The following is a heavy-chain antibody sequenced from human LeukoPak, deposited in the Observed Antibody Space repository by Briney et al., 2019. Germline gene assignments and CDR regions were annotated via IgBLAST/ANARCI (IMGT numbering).Heavy chain of an antibody. CDR3: AKGPLLRYFPLNWFDP. D-gene: IGHD3-9*01. Sequence: PGGSLRLSCAASGFTFSSYGMHWVRQAPGKGLEWVSAISGSGGSTYYADSVKGRFTISRDNSKNTLYLQMNSLRAEDTAVYYCAKGPLLRYFPLNWFDPWGQGTLVTVSS. CDR2: ISGSGGST. CDR1: GFTFSSYG. J-gene: IGHJ5*02. V-gene: IGHV3-23*01.